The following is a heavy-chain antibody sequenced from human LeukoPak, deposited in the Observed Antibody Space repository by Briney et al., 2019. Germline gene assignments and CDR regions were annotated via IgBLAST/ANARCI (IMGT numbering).Heavy chain of an antibody. D-gene: IGHD1-26*01. Sequence: GGSLRLSCAASGFTLSNTWMSWVRQAPGKGLEWVGRIKSQVDGGTTDYPAPVKGRFTISRDDSKNTLYLQTNSLKTEDTALYYCSTGGHYFGSWGQGTLVTVSS. CDR2: IKSQVDGGTT. CDR3: STGGHYFGS. V-gene: IGHV3-15*01. J-gene: IGHJ4*02. CDR1: GFTLSNTW.